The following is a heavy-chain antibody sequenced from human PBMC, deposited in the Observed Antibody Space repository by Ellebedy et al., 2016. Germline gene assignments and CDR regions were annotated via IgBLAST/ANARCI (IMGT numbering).Heavy chain of an antibody. Sequence: ASVKVSCXASGYTFTSYDINWVRQAPGQGLEWVGWMNPNSGKTGFAQKFQGRVTMTRDTSTGTAYMELSSLRSDDTAIYYCAREGYSFGHYHYGMDVWGQGTTVTVSS. V-gene: IGHV1-8*01. CDR1: GYTFTSYD. D-gene: IGHD5-18*01. CDR2: MNPNSGKT. CDR3: AREGYSFGHYHYGMDV. J-gene: IGHJ6*02.